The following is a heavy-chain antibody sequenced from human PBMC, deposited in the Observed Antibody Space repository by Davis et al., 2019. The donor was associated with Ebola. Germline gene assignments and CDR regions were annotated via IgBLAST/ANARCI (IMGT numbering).Heavy chain of an antibody. V-gene: IGHV3-11*04. CDR1: GFTFSDYY. CDR3: ARVPFNGLMVYDEGASH. CDR2: ISSSSSTI. D-gene: IGHD2-8*01. J-gene: IGHJ4*02. Sequence: GGSLRLSCSASGFTFSDYYMNWIRQAPGKGLEWVSYISSSSSTIYYADSVKGRFTISRDNAKNSLYLQMNSLRAEDTAVYYCARVPFNGLMVYDEGASHWGQGTLVTVSS.